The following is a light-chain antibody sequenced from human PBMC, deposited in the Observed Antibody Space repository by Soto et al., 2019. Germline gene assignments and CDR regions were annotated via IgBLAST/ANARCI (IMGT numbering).Light chain of an antibody. CDR2: DVS. Sequence: QSALTQPASVSGSPGQSIAISCTGTSSDIGAYNYVSWYQQYPGKAPKLMIYDVSNRPSGVSDRFSGSKSGNTASLTISGLQAEDEAEYDCSSFTSSSTYVFGPGTKVTVL. V-gene: IGLV2-14*01. CDR1: SSDIGAYNY. CDR3: SSFTSSSTYV. J-gene: IGLJ1*01.